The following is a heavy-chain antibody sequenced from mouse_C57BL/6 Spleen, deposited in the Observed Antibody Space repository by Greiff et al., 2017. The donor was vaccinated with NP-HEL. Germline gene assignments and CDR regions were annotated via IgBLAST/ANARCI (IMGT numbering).Heavy chain of an antibody. Sequence: QVQLQQPGAELVKPGASVKLSCKASGYTFTSYWMHWVKQRPGQGLEWIGMIHPNSGSTNYNEKFKSKATLTVDKSSSTAYMQLSSLTSEDSAVYYCARSTGSSSRWYFDVWGTGTTVTVSS. CDR2: IHPNSGST. D-gene: IGHD1-1*01. CDR1: GYTFTSYW. CDR3: ARSTGSSSRWYFDV. V-gene: IGHV1-64*01. J-gene: IGHJ1*03.